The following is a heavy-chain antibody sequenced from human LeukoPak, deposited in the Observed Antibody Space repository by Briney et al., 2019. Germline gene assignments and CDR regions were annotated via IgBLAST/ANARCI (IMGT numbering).Heavy chain of an antibody. CDR2: ISSNGGST. J-gene: IGHJ3*02. Sequence: PGGSLRLSCAASGFTFSSYAMHWVRQAPGKGLEHVSAISSNGGSTYYANSVKGRFTISRDNSKNTLYLQMGSLRAEDMAVYYCASHTMVRGVYAFDIWGQGTMVTVSS. CDR1: GFTFSSYA. V-gene: IGHV3-64*01. CDR3: ASHTMVRGVYAFDI. D-gene: IGHD3-10*01.